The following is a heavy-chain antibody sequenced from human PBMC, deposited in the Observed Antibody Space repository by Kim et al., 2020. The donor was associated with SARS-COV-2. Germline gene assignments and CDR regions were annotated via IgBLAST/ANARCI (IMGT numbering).Heavy chain of an antibody. J-gene: IGHJ4*02. CDR3: AREGDSSGYPFDY. V-gene: IGHV4-59*01. D-gene: IGHD3-22*01. Sequence: SETLSLTCTVSGGSISSYYWSWIRQPPGKGLEWIGYIYYSGSTNYNPSLKSRVTISVDTSKNQFSLKLSSVTAADTAVYYCAREGDSSGYPFDYWGQGTLVTVSS. CDR2: IYYSGST. CDR1: GGSISSYY.